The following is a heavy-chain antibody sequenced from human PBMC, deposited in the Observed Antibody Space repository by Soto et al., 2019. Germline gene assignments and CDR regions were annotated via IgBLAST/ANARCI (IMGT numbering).Heavy chain of an antibody. CDR1: GFIFTSYW. V-gene: IGHV5-10-1*01. CDR2: LNPKDSFA. J-gene: IGHJ6*02. Sequence: GESLKISCKASGFIFTSYWLSWVRQMPGKGLEWMGMLNPKDSFANYSPSFRGHVTISADKSISTAYLQWSSLKASDTAMYYCASHSTVTIPYGMDVWGQGTTVTVSS. D-gene: IGHD4-17*01. CDR3: ASHSTVTIPYGMDV.